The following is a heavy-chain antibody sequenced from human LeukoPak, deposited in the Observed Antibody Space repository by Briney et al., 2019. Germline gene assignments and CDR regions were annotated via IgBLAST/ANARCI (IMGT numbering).Heavy chain of an antibody. CDR3: TRDVVGATYYFDY. V-gene: IGHV3-49*03. Sequence: GGSLRLSRTASGFTFGDYAMSWFRQAPGKGLEWVGFIRSKAYGGTTEYAASVKGRFTISRDDSKSIAYLQMNSLKTEDTAVYYCTRDVVGATYYFDYWGQGTLVTVSS. J-gene: IGHJ4*02. D-gene: IGHD1-26*01. CDR2: IRSKAYGGTT. CDR1: GFTFGDYA.